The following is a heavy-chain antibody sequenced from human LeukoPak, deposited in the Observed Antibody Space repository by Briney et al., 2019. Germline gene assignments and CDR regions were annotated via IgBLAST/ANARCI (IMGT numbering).Heavy chain of an antibody. J-gene: IGHJ3*02. CDR1: GDSVTSGGYF. V-gene: IGHV4-31*11. Sequence: ASETLSLTCAVSGDSVTSGGYFWTWIRQLPGKGLEWIGSISNSGSTSYNPSLKSRLSISLDTSNNHFSLRLGSVTAADTAVYYCARDVVVTSSPDAFDIWGQGTMVIVSS. D-gene: IGHD2-21*02. CDR3: ARDVVVTSSPDAFDI. CDR2: ISNSGST.